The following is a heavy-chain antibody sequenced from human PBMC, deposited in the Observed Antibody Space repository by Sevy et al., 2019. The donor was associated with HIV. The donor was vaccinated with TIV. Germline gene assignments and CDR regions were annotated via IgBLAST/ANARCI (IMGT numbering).Heavy chain of an antibody. CDR1: GFTFSSYS. CDR3: ARDPVDIVVVPAAISYYYYYYGMDV. CDR2: ISSSSSYI. J-gene: IGHJ6*02. D-gene: IGHD2-2*01. Sequence: GESLKISCAASGFTFSSYSMNWVRQAPGKGLEWVSSISSSSSYIYYADSVKGRFTISRDNAKNSLYLQMNSLRADDTAVYYCARDPVDIVVVPAAISYYYYYYGMDVWGQGTTVTVSS. V-gene: IGHV3-21*01.